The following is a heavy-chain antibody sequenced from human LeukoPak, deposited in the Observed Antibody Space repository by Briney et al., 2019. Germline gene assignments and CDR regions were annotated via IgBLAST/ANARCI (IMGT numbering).Heavy chain of an antibody. CDR1: GXTFSRFW. V-gene: IGHV3-7*05. CDR3: ARDVEGGTFDI. J-gene: IGHJ3*02. CDR2: IDQSGGRN. D-gene: IGHD3-16*01. Sequence: GGSLRLSCAASGXTFSRFWMNWVRQAPGRGLEWVANIDQSGGRNNYVDSVKGRFTISRDNAKNSLFLEMSSLRADDTAVYFCARDVEGGTFDIWGQGTTVTVSS.